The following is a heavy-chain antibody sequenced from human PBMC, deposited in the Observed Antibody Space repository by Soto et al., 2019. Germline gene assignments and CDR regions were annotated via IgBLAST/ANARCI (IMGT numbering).Heavy chain of an antibody. Sequence: SCKASGHSFATYGFSWVRQAPGQGLECVGWISAHNGDTHYSQKFQGRVTLTTDTSTNTGYMELRSLTSDDTAVYFCATEPIYYNDGSGYYPLGHWGQGTLVTVSS. CDR3: ATEPIYYNDGSGYYPLGH. CDR2: ISAHNGDT. D-gene: IGHD3-22*01. J-gene: IGHJ4*02. V-gene: IGHV1-18*04. CDR1: GHSFATYG.